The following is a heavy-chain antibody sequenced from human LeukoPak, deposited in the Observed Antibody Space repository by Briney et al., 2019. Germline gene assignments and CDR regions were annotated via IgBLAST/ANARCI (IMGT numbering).Heavy chain of an antibody. CDR1: GGSISSYY. CDR3: ARSGKRWLHSH. J-gene: IGHJ4*02. V-gene: IGHV4-4*09. D-gene: IGHD5-24*01. Sequence: SETLSLTCTVSGGSISSYYWSWIRQPPGKGLEWIGYIYTSGSTNYNPSLKSRVTISVDTSKNQFSLKLSSVTAADTAMYYCARSGKRWLHSHWGQGTLVTVSS. CDR2: IYTSGST.